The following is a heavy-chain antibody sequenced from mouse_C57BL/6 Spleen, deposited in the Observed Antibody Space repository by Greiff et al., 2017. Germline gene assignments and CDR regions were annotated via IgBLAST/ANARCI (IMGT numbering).Heavy chain of an antibody. J-gene: IGHJ4*01. CDR3: TSYYGAMGY. CDR1: GYTFTSYW. V-gene: IGHV1-53*01. CDR2: INTSNGGT. Sequence: QVQLQQPGAELVKPGASVKLSCKASGYTFTSYWMHWVKQMPGQGLEWIGNINTSNGGTNYKESFKSKATLTLDKSSSTSYMHLSRLTSEDSAVYCCTSYYGAMGYWGQGTSVTVSS.